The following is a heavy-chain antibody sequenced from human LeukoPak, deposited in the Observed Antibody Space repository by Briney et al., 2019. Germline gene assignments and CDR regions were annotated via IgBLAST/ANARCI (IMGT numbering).Heavy chain of an antibody. CDR3: VKMYDGC. Sequence: PGGSLRLSCSASGFIFSNYDMHWVRQAPGKGLEYVSAINNNGGRTYYADSVKGRFTVSRDNPKNTLYLQMSSLGAEDTAVYYCVKMYDGCWGQGTLVTVSS. CDR2: INNNGGRT. CDR1: GFIFSNYD. V-gene: IGHV3-64D*06. D-gene: IGHD5-24*01. J-gene: IGHJ4*02.